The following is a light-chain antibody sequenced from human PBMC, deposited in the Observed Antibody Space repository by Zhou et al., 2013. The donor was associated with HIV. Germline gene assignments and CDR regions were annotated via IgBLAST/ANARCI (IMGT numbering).Light chain of an antibody. J-gene: IGKJ1*01. Sequence: DIQLTQSPSFLSASVGDRVTITCRASQGISSYLAWYQQKLGKAPKLLIYAASTLQSGVPSRFSGSGSGTEFTLTISSLQPEDFATYYCQQLNSYPWTFGQGTKGGNQT. CDR2: AAS. V-gene: IGKV1-9*01. CDR1: QGISSY. CDR3: QQLNSYPWT.